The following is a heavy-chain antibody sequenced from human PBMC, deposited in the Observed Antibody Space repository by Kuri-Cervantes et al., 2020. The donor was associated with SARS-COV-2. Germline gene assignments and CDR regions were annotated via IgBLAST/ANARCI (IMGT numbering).Heavy chain of an antibody. D-gene: IGHD2/OR15-2a*01. Sequence: GESLKISCAVSGFTFSSYAMHWVRQAPGKGLEWVAVISYDGSNKYYADSVKGRFTNSRDNSKNTLYLQMNSLGVEDTAVYYCANSFYDTSSVPRLDYWGQGTLVTVSS. CDR1: GFTFSSYA. J-gene: IGHJ4*02. CDR2: ISYDGSNK. V-gene: IGHV3-30-3*01. CDR3: ANSFYDTSSVPRLDY.